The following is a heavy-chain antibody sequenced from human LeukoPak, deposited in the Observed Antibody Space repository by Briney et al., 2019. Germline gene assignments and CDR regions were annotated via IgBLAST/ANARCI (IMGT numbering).Heavy chain of an antibody. V-gene: IGHV4-59*11. CDR2: IYYSGNT. CDR3: ARVRSSGHERLIDY. J-gene: IGHJ4*02. Sequence: PSETLSLTCTVSGGSISSHYWSWIRQPPGKGLEWIGYIYYSGNTNYNPSLKSRVTISVDTSKNQFSLKLSSVTAADTAVYYCARVRSSGHERLIDYWGQGTLVTVSS. D-gene: IGHD3-22*01. CDR1: GGSISSHY.